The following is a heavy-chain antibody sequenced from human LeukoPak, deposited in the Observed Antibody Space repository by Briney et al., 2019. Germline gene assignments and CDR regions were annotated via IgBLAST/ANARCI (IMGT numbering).Heavy chain of an antibody. Sequence: PGWSLRLSCAASGFTVSGNYMSWVRQAPGKGLEWVSVIYSAGNTYYADSVKGRFTISRDNSKNTMYLHMNSLRADDTAVYYCARGYGGNSYGYWGQGTLVTVSS. D-gene: IGHD4-23*01. CDR1: GFTVSGNY. CDR2: IYSAGNT. J-gene: IGHJ4*02. CDR3: ARGYGGNSYGY. V-gene: IGHV3-53*01.